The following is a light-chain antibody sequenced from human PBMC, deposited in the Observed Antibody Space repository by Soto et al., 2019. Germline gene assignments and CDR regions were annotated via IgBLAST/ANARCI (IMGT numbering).Light chain of an antibody. CDR2: AAS. CDR3: QQSYSSSPIA. Sequence: DIQLTQSPSSLSASVGDRVTMTCRASETISTFLNWYQHKPGKAPKLLISAASRLQSGVPPTFSGSGSWTDFTLTINSLRPEDFSSYYCQQSYSSSPIAFGPGTRLEIK. CDR1: ETISTF. V-gene: IGKV1-39*01. J-gene: IGKJ5*01.